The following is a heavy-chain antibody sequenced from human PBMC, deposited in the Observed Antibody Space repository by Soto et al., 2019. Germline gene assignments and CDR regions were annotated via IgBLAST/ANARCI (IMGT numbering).Heavy chain of an antibody. V-gene: IGHV1-69*02. CDR2: IIPILGIA. CDR3: ARSHGSGSREGDY. CDR1: GGTFSSYT. D-gene: IGHD3-10*01. Sequence: QVQLVQSGAEVKKPGSSVKVSCKASGGTFSSYTISWVRQAPGQGLEWMGRIIPILGIANYAQKFQGRVTITADKSTSTAYMELSSLRSEDTAVYYCARSHGSGSREGDYWGQGTLVTVSS. J-gene: IGHJ4*02.